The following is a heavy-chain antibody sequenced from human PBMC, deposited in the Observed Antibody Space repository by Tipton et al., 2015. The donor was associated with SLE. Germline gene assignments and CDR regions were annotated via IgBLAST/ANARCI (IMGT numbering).Heavy chain of an antibody. Sequence: QVQLVQSGSELKKPGASVKVSCKASGYTFTNYAINWVRQAPGQGLEWMGIINPSGGSTSYAQKFQGRVTMTRDTSTSTVYMELSSLRSEDTAVYYCARSDVEMATIALDYWGQGTLVTVSS. CDR2: INPSGGST. CDR3: ARSDVEMATIALDY. CDR1: GYTFTNYA. V-gene: IGHV1-46*03. J-gene: IGHJ4*02. D-gene: IGHD5-24*01.